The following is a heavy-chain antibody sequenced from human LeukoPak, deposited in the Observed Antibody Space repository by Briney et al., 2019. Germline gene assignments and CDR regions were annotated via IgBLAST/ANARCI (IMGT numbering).Heavy chain of an antibody. CDR1: GGSISSSTYY. Sequence: TSETLSLTCTVSGGSISSSTYYWGWIRQPPGTGLEWIVNIYYSGSTYYNPSLKSRVTISVNTAKNQFSLKLSSVTAADTAVYYCARDTGLRLGELLGWFDPWGQGTLVTVSS. J-gene: IGHJ5*02. CDR3: ARDTGLRLGELLGWFDP. D-gene: IGHD3-16*01. CDR2: IYYSGST. V-gene: IGHV4-39*07.